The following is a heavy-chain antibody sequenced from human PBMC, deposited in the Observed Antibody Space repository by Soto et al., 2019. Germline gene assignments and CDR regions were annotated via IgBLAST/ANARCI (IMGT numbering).Heavy chain of an antibody. CDR3: AKAGCSGGTCYLYYFDY. D-gene: IGHD2-15*01. CDR2: IRGSGGGT. V-gene: IGHV3-23*01. J-gene: IGHJ4*02. CDR1: GFPFSMFA. Sequence: LRLSCAASGFPFSMFAMNWVRQAPGKGLEWVSGIRGSGGGTYYADSVKGRFTISRDDSRNTLYLQMDSLRVEDSAVYSCAKAGCSGGTCYLYYFDYWGQGALVTVSS.